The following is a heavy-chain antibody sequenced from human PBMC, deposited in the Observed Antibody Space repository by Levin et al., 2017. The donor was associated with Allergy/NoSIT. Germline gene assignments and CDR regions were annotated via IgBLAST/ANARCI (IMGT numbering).Heavy chain of an antibody. CDR1: GFSFSSSA. V-gene: IGHV3-23*01. J-gene: IGHJ4*02. CDR2: ISGSGGTT. D-gene: IGHD2-21*01. CDR3: AKDRGVIRPFDY. Sequence: PSQTLSLTCAASGFSFSSSAMSWVRQAPGKGLEWVSAISGSGGTTYYADSVKGRFTISRDNSKNTLYLQMNSLRAEDTAVYYCAKDRGVIRPFDYWGQGTLVSVSS.